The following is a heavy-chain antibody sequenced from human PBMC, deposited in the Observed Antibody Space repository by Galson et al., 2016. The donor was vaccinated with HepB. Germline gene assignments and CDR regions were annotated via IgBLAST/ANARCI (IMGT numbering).Heavy chain of an antibody. Sequence: SLRLSCAASGFTFSRYDIHWVRQVTGKGLQWVSAIGGAGDTHYSGSVKGRFTISIENAKNSLYLQMNSLTAGETAVYYCASESTGRGVDAFDIWGQGTMVIVSS. CDR1: GFTFSRYD. CDR3: ASESTGRGVDAFDI. V-gene: IGHV3-13*04. J-gene: IGHJ3*02. D-gene: IGHD3-16*01. CDR2: IGGAGDT.